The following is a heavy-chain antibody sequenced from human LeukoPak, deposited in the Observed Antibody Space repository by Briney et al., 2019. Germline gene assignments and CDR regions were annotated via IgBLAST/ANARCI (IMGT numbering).Heavy chain of an antibody. CDR1: GGSISSSSYY. J-gene: IGHJ4*02. CDR3: ARHREGYSSGWADY. D-gene: IGHD6-19*01. V-gene: IGHV4-39*01. CDR2: IYYSGST. Sequence: SETLSLTCTVSGGSISSSSYYWGWIRQPPGKGLEWIGSIYYSGSTYYNPSLKSRLTISVDTSKNQFSLKLSSVTAADTAVYYCARHREGYSSGWADYWGQGTLVTVSS.